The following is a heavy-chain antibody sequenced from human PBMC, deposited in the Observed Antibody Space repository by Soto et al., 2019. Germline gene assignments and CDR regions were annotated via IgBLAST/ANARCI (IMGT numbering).Heavy chain of an antibody. V-gene: IGHV5-51*01. D-gene: IGHD3-22*01. CDR2: IYPGDSDT. Sequence: GESLKISCMGSGYSFTSYWIGWVRQMPGKGLEWMGIIYPGDSDTRYSPSFQGQVTISADKSISTAYLQWSSLTASDTAMYYCARQMELNLVLITAFDIWGQRTMVTVS. CDR1: GYSFTSYW. J-gene: IGHJ3*02. CDR3: ARQMELNLVLITAFDI.